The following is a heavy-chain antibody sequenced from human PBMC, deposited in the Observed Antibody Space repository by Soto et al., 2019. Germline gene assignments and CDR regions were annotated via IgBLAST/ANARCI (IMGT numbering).Heavy chain of an antibody. Sequence: SETLSLTCTVSGGSISSSSYYWGWIRQPPGKGLEWIGSIYYSGSTYYNLSLKSRVTISVDTSKNQFSLKLSSVTAADTAVYYCASHDYPHYGMDVWGQGTTVTVSS. D-gene: IGHD3-16*01. J-gene: IGHJ6*02. V-gene: IGHV4-39*01. CDR1: GGSISSSSYY. CDR2: IYYSGST. CDR3: ASHDYPHYGMDV.